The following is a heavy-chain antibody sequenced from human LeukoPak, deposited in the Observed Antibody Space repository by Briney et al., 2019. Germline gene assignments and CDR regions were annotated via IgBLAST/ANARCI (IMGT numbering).Heavy chain of an antibody. CDR2: INPNSGGT. V-gene: IGHV1-2*02. J-gene: IGHJ6*02. CDR3: ARDQRKILYYYYYGMDV. D-gene: IGHD2-15*01. Sequence: GASVKVSCKASGYTFTGYYMHWVRQAPGQGLEWMGWINPNSGGTNYAQKFQSRVTMTRDTSISTAYMELSRLRSDDTAVYYCARDQRKILYYYYYGMDVWGQGTTVTVSS. CDR1: GYTFTGYY.